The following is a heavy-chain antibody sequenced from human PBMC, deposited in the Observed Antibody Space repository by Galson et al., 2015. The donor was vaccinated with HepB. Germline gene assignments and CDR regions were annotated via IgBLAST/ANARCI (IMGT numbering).Heavy chain of an antibody. Sequence: SLRLSCAASGFSFSSYAMSWIRQAPGKGLEWVSGISGSGGSTYYADSVKGRFTFSRDNSKNTLFLEMKSLRAEDTAVYYCAKYYDTNGYPRKSQFDYWGQGTLVTVSS. CDR2: ISGSGGST. CDR3: AKYYDTNGYPRKSQFDY. J-gene: IGHJ4*02. V-gene: IGHV3-23*01. D-gene: IGHD3-22*01. CDR1: GFSFSSYA.